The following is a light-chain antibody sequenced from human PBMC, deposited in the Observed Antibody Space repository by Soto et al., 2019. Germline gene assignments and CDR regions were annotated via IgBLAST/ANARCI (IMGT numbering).Light chain of an antibody. J-gene: IGLJ3*02. CDR3: SSYAGSNKRV. V-gene: IGLV2-8*01. Sequence: QSALTQPPSASGSPGQYLTISCTGTSTDVGNYNYVSWYQQHPGKDPKLMISDVNRRPSGVPDRFSGSKSGNTASLPVSGLQAEDEADYYCSSYAGSNKRVFGGGTKLTVL. CDR1: STDVGNYNY. CDR2: DVN.